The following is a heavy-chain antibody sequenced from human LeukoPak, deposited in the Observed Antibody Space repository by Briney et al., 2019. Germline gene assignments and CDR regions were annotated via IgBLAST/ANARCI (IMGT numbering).Heavy chain of an antibody. D-gene: IGHD2-21*01. CDR1: GFTFSSYW. CDR3: AREVVINNFYYDGMDV. Sequence: GGSLRLSCAASGFTFSSYWMSWVRQAPGKGLEWVASIRPDGSEKYSVDSVKGRFTISRDNAENSLYLQMNSLRAEDTAVYFCAREVVINNFYYDGMDVWGQGTTVTVSS. V-gene: IGHV3-7*04. CDR2: IRPDGSEK. J-gene: IGHJ6*02.